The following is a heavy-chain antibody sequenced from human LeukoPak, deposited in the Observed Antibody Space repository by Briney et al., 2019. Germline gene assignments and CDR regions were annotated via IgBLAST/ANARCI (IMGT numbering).Heavy chain of an antibody. CDR3: AWRKFFSTWLEP. CDR1: GYSFSDYW. D-gene: IGHD1-14*01. CDR2: IHPADFDT. V-gene: IGHV5-51*01. Sequence: GESLKISCEGSGYSFSDYWIGWVRQKPGEGLEWMGIIHPADFDTQYSPPFQGQVTISVDKSTNTAYLQWSSLKASDTAMYFCAWRKFFSTWLEPWGQGTLVTVSS. J-gene: IGHJ5*02.